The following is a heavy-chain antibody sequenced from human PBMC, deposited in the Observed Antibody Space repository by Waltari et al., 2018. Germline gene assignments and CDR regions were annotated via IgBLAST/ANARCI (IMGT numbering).Heavy chain of an antibody. V-gene: IGHV3-7*01. CDR2: INPDGSQK. D-gene: IGHD3-10*01. Sequence: EVQLVESGGGLVQPGGSLRLSCAASGFTFNTYWMKWIRQAPGKGREWVAKINPDGSQKFYVDSGKGRFTVSRDNAQNSLYLQMNNLRAEDTAVYYCTTLARGESGDYWGQGTLVTVSS. J-gene: IGHJ4*02. CDR3: TTLARGESGDY. CDR1: GFTFNTYW.